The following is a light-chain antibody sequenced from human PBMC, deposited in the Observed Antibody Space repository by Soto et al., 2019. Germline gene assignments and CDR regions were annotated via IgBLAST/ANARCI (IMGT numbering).Light chain of an antibody. J-gene: IGKJ4*01. Sequence: DIQMTQSPSSLSASVGDRVTIACQASQDISNYLNWYQQKPGKAPKLLIYDASPWETGVPSRFSGSGSETYFTFTFNSLHPEDISTYYCHQFDDLLLTLDGGTNVEIK. CDR2: DAS. CDR1: QDISNY. CDR3: HQFDDLLLT. V-gene: IGKV1-33*01.